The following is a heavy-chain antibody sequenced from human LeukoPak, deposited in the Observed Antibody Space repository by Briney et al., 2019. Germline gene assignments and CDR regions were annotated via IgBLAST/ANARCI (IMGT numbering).Heavy chain of an antibody. D-gene: IGHD2-15*01. CDR1: GGSISSYY. CDR3: GRSLHCSGGTCYSGIIDY. V-gene: IGHV4-59*08. Sequence: SETLSLTCTVSGGSISSYYWSWIRQPPGKGLEWIGYIYYSGSTNYNPSLKSRVTISVDTSKNQFSLKLNSVTAADTAVYYCGRSLHCSGGTCYSGIIDYWGQGTLVTVSS. J-gene: IGHJ4*02. CDR2: IYYSGST.